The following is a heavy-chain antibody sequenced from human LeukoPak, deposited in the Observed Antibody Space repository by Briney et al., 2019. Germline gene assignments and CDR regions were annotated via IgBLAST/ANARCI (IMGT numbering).Heavy chain of an antibody. CDR3: ARDLLDY. CDR2: INPSGGST. J-gene: IGHJ4*02. Sequence: PGGSLRLSCAAFGFTFSSYGMHWVRQAPGQGLEWMGIINPSGGSTSYAQKFQGRVTMTRDMSTSTVYMELSSLRSEDTAVYYCARDLLDYWGQGTLVTVSS. CDR1: GFTFSSYG. V-gene: IGHV1-46*01.